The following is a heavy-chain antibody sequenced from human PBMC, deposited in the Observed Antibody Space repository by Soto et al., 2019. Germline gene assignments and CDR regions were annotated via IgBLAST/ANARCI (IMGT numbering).Heavy chain of an antibody. CDR1: GYTLNELS. CDR2: FDPEDGET. D-gene: IGHD2-15*01. V-gene: IGHV1-24*01. Sequence: VASVKVSCKVSGYTLNELSMHWVRQSPGKGLEWMGHFDPEDGETIYARKFQDRLTMTGDTSTDTAYMGLSSLRSDDTAVYYCATDIVIVAADPGDYGMDVWGQ. J-gene: IGHJ6*02. CDR3: ATDIVIVAADPGDYGMDV.